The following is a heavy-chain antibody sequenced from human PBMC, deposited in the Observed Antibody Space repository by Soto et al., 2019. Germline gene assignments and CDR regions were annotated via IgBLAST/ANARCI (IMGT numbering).Heavy chain of an antibody. V-gene: IGHV4-59*01. D-gene: IGHD3-10*01. CDR3: ARTRGYGSGSYYSYYYYGMDV. CDR2: IYYSGST. Sequence: QVQLQESGPGLVKPSETLSLTCTVSGGSISSYYWSWIRQPPGKGLEWIGYIYYSGSTNYNPSLKSRVTISVDTSKNQFSLKLSSVTAADTAVYYCARTRGYGSGSYYSYYYYGMDVWGQGTTVTVSS. J-gene: IGHJ6*02. CDR1: GGSISSYY.